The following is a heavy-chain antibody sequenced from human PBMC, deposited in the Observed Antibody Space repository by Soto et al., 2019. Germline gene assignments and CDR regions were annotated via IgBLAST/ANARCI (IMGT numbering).Heavy chain of an antibody. CDR2: INPSGGRT. CDR3: AREEGEEGPTDYYYGPDV. Sequence: QVQLVQSGAEVKMPGASVKVSCKASGYSFTNYYVHWVRQAPGQGLEWMGIINPSGGRTTYAQRFQGRVTMTRDTSTSTVYMELSSLRSEDTAVYFCAREEGEEGPTDYYYGPDVWGQGTTVTVSS. D-gene: IGHD4-17*01. CDR1: GYSFTNYY. J-gene: IGHJ6*02. V-gene: IGHV1-46*03.